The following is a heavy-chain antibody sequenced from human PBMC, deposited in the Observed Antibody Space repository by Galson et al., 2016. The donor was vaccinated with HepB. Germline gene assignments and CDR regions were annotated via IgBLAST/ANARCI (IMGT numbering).Heavy chain of an antibody. CDR1: GYSFTTYY. V-gene: IGHV5-51*01. Sequence: QSGAEVKKSGESLKISCTGSGYSFTTYYIGWVRQMSGKGLEWMGIVYPGDSKSTYNPSFEGQVTISADKSISTAYLQWSRLKAADTAMYYCARLAFYDSSGDFDFWGQGTLVTVSS. D-gene: IGHD3-22*01. CDR2: VYPGDSKS. J-gene: IGHJ4*02. CDR3: ARLAFYDSSGDFDF.